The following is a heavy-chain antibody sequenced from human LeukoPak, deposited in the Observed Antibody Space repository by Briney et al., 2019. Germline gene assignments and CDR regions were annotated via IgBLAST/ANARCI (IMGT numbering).Heavy chain of an antibody. V-gene: IGHV4-59*03. J-gene: IGHJ5*02. Sequence: SETLSLTCTVSGGPISNFYCSWIRQSAGKGLEWIGYISNSGDSKYSPSLKGRVTMSVDTSKKQLSLKLSSVTAADTAVYYCAKSGGGDLRTGYYTGWFDPWGQGTLVTV. CDR1: GGPISNFY. CDR3: AKSGGGDLRTGYYTGWFDP. CDR2: ISNSGDS. D-gene: IGHD3/OR15-3a*01.